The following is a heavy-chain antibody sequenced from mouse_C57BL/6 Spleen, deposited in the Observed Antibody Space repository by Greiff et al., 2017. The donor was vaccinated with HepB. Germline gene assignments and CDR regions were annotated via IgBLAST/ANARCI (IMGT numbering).Heavy chain of an antibody. CDR1: GYTFTSYW. Sequence: VQLQQSGAELVKPGASVKLSCKASGYTFTSYWMQWVKQRPGQGLEWIGEIDPSDSYTNYNQKFKGKATLTVDTSSSTAYMQLSSLTSEDSAVYYCARSDMARTFDYWGQGTTLTVSS. D-gene: IGHD1-1*02. CDR3: ARSDMARTFDY. J-gene: IGHJ2*01. V-gene: IGHV1-50*01. CDR2: IDPSDSYT.